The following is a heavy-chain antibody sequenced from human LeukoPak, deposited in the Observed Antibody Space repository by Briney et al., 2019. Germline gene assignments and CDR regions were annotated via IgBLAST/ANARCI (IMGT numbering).Heavy chain of an antibody. Sequence: GASVKVSCXASGYTFTSYGISWVRQAPGQGLEWMGWISAFNGNTNYAQKLQGRVTMTTDTSTSTAYMELRSLRSDDTAVYYCAREGYCGSTSCYNAPYYYYMDVWGKGTTVTVSS. CDR1: GYTFTSYG. V-gene: IGHV1-18*01. J-gene: IGHJ6*03. CDR3: AREGYCGSTSCYNAPYYYYMDV. CDR2: ISAFNGNT. D-gene: IGHD2-2*02.